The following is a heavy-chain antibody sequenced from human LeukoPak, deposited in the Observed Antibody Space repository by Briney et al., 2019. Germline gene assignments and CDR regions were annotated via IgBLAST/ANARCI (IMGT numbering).Heavy chain of an antibody. J-gene: IGHJ4*02. CDR3: ARAYNWNDRDLDY. CDR1: GGSFSGYY. D-gene: IGHD1-20*01. V-gene: IGHV4-34*01. CDR2: INHSGGT. Sequence: SETLSLTCAVYGGSFSGYYRSWIRQPPGKGLGWIGEINHSGGTNYNPSLKSRVTLSVDTSKNQFSLKLRSVTAADTAVYYCARAYNWNDRDLDYWGQGTLVTVYS.